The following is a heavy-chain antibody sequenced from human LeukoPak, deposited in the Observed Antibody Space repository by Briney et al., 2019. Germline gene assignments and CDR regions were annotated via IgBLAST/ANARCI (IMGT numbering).Heavy chain of an antibody. V-gene: IGHV4-34*01. CDR3: ASRRVVPAAIVY. CDR2: INHSGST. D-gene: IGHD2-2*01. CDR1: GGSFSGYY. Sequence: SETLSLTCAVTGGSFSGYYWSWIRQPPGKGLEWIGEINHSGSTNYNPSLKSRVTISVDTSKNQFSLKLSSVTAADTAVYYCASRRVVPAAIVYWGQGTLVTVSS. J-gene: IGHJ4*02.